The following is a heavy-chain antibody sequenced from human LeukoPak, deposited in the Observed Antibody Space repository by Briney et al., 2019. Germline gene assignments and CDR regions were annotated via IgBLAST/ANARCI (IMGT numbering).Heavy chain of an antibody. CDR1: GFTFSSYS. CDR3: AREAQLMVAAILVYYYGMDV. V-gene: IGHV3-21*01. J-gene: IGHJ6*02. D-gene: IGHD2-15*01. CDR2: ISSSSSYI. Sequence: GGSLTLSCAASGFTFSSYSMNWVRQAPGKGLEWVSSISSSSSYIYYADSVKGRFTISRDNAKNSLYLQMNSLRAEDTAVYYCAREAQLMVAAILVYYYGMDVWGQGTTVTVSS.